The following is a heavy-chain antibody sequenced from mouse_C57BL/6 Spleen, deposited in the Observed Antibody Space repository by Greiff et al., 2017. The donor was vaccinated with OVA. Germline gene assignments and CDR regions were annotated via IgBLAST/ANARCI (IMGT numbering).Heavy chain of an antibody. Sequence: VKLQESGAELVKPGASVKISCKASGYAFSSYWMNWVKQRPGKGLEWIGQIYPGDGDTNYNGKFKGKATLTADKSSSTAYMQLSSLTSEDSAVYFCARFYDGCFDYWGQGTTLTVSS. CDR2: IYPGDGDT. CDR1: GYAFSSYW. CDR3: ARFYDGCFDY. V-gene: IGHV1-80*01. D-gene: IGHD2-3*01. J-gene: IGHJ2*01.